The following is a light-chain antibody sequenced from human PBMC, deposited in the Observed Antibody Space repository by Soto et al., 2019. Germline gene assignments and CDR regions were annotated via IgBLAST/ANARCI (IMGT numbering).Light chain of an antibody. CDR3: QQYASSPWT. V-gene: IGKV3-20*01. CDR2: GAS. J-gene: IGKJ1*01. Sequence: EIVLTQSPGTLSLSPGERATLSCRASQSVSSRYFAWYQQTPGQAPRLLIYGASSRATGIPDRFGGSGSGTDFTLTISRLEPEDFAVYYCQQYASSPWTFGQGTKVEI. CDR1: QSVSSRY.